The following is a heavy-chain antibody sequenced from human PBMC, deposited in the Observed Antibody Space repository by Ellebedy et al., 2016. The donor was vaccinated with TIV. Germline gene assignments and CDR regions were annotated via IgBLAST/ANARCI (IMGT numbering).Heavy chain of an antibody. Sequence: AASVKVSCKTSGYTFSRHGLKWVRQAPRQGVEGMGWISTYSGNTKYAKKFQCRVTMTTDTSTGTAYLELRSLTSDDTAVYYWAREADSDALDIWGQGTMVIVSS. V-gene: IGHV1-18*01. J-gene: IGHJ3*02. CDR3: AREADSDALDI. D-gene: IGHD2-15*01. CDR1: GYTFSRHG. CDR2: ISTYSGNT.